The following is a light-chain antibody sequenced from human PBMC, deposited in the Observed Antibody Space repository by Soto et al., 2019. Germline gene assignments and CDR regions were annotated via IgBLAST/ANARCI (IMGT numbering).Light chain of an antibody. V-gene: IGLV2-11*01. J-gene: IGLJ3*02. CDR1: SSDVGGYDY. Sequence: QSALTQPRSVSGSPGQSLTISCTGSSSDVGGYDYVSWYQHHPGKAPKLIIYDVYKRPSGVPGRFSGSKSGNTASLTISGLQAEDEADYHCSSEAASHTWVFGGGTKLTV. CDR3: SSEAASHTWV. CDR2: DVY.